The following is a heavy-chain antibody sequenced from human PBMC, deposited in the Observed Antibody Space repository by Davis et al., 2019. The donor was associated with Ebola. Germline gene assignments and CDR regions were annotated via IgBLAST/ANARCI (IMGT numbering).Heavy chain of an antibody. V-gene: IGHV3-74*01. D-gene: IGHD6-13*01. CDR1: GFTFSSYS. CDR3: ARVAAARDFDY. CDR2: INSDGSST. Sequence: GESLKISCAASGFTFSSYSMNWVRQAPGKGLVWVSRINSDGSSTSYADSVKGRFTISRDNAKNTLYLQMNSLRAEDTAVYYCARVAAARDFDYWGQGTLVTVSS. J-gene: IGHJ4*02.